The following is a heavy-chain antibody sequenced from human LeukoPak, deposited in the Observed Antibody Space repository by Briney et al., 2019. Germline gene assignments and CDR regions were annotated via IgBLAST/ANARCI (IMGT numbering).Heavy chain of an antibody. V-gene: IGHV3-30*02. CDR2: IRYDGSNE. J-gene: IGHJ4*02. D-gene: IGHD3-10*01. CDR3: ASDASITMVRGVIRKTFDY. Sequence: GGSLRLSCAASGFNFNTYGMNWVRQAPGKGLEWVSFIRYDGSNEYYADSVKGRFTISRDNSKNTLYLQMNSLRAEDTAVYYCASDASITMVRGVIRKTFDYWGQGTLVTVSS. CDR1: GFNFNTYG.